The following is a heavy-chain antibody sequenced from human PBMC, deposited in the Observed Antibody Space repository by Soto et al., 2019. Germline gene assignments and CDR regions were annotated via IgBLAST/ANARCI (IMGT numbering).Heavy chain of an antibody. D-gene: IGHD3-9*01. Sequence: PGESLKISCKGSGYSFTSYWISWVRQMPGKGLEWMGRIGPSDSYTNYSPSFQGHVTISADKSISTAYLQWSSLKASDTAMYYCARLKYDILTGYYKPHYGMDVWGQGTTVTVSS. CDR3: ARLKYDILTGYYKPHYGMDV. V-gene: IGHV5-10-1*01. CDR2: IGPSDSYT. CDR1: GYSFTSYW. J-gene: IGHJ6*02.